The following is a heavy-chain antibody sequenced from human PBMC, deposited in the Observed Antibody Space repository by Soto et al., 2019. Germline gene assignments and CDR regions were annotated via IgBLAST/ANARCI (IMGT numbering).Heavy chain of an antibody. D-gene: IGHD3-22*01. Sequence: ASVKVSCKASGYTFTSYYMHRVRQAPGQGLEWMGIINPSGGSTSYAQKFQGRVTMTRDTSTSTVYMELSSLRSEDTAVYYCARDDSSGYYYSSVDYWGQGTLVTVSS. CDR1: GYTFTSYY. V-gene: IGHV1-46*01. CDR2: INPSGGST. J-gene: IGHJ4*02. CDR3: ARDDSSGYYYSSVDY.